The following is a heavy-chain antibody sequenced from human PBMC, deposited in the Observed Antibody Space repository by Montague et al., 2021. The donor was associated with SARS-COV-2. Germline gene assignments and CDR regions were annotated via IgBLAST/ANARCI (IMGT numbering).Heavy chain of an antibody. CDR1: GDSVSSHSAT. Sequence: CAISGDSVSSHSATWDWVRHSPSRGLEWLGRPYYRSKWYNDYAVSVRGRVTINPDTSKNQFSLQLNSVTPEDTAIYYCTSGREGNYNVMDVWGQGTTVTVSS. CDR2: PYYRSKWYN. V-gene: IGHV6-1*01. D-gene: IGHD1-1*01. J-gene: IGHJ6*02. CDR3: TSGREGNYNVMDV.